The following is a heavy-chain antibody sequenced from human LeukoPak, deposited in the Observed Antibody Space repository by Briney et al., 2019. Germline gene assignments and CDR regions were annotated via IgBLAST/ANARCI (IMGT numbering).Heavy chain of an antibody. V-gene: IGHV3-7*01. CDR1: GFTFSNYW. J-gene: IGHJ4*02. Sequence: PGGSLRLSCSATGFTFSNYWMSWVRQAPGKGLEWVANIKQDESEKYYVDSVKGRFTISRDNAKSSLYLQMNSLRAEDTAVYYCAKALDSSSSRYQAFEKWGQGTLVTVSS. CDR3: AKALDSSSSRYQAFEK. CDR2: IKQDESEK. D-gene: IGHD2-2*01.